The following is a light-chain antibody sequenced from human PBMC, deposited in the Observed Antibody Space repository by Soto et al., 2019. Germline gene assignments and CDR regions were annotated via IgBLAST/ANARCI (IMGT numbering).Light chain of an antibody. J-gene: IGKJ1*01. CDR1: QSVSSK. Sequence: EIVLTQSPGTLSVSPGERATLSCRASQSVSSKLAWDQQKPGQAPSLLFYGPSTKATGIPARFSGSGSETEFTLSISSLQSEDFAVYYCQQYNNWPGTFGQGTKVEIK. CDR3: QQYNNWPGT. V-gene: IGKV3-15*01. CDR2: GPS.